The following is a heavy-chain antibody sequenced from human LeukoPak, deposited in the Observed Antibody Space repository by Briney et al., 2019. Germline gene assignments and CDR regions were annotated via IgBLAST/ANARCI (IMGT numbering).Heavy chain of an antibody. CDR3: ARALYDSSGLIFDY. D-gene: IGHD3-22*01. V-gene: IGHV1-24*01. CDR2: FDPEDGET. CDR1: GYTLTELS. J-gene: IGHJ4*02. Sequence: PVASVKVSCKVSGYTLTELSMHWVRQAPGKGLEWMGGFDPEDGETIYAQKFQGRVTMTEDTSTDTAYMELSSLRSDDTAVYYCARALYDSSGLIFDYWGQGTLVTVSS.